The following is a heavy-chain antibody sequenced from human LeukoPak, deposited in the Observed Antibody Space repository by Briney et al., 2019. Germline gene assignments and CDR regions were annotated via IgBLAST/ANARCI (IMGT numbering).Heavy chain of an antibody. D-gene: IGHD1-26*01. CDR1: GGSFSGYY. CDR3: ARVRSGSYFAFDI. CDR2: INHSGST. V-gene: IGHV4-34*01. Sequence: PSETLSLTCAVYGGSFSGYYWSWIRQPPGKGLEWIGEINHSGSTNYNPSLKSRVTISVDTSKNQFSLKLSSVTAADTAVYYCARVRSGSYFAFDIWGQGTMVTVSS. J-gene: IGHJ3*02.